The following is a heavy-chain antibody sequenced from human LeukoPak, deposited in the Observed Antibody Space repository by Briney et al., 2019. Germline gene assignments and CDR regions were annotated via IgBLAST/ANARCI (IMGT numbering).Heavy chain of an antibody. D-gene: IGHD3-10*01. CDR2: IYYSGST. CDR3: ARHSPVREVIISTYDY. CDR1: GGSISSYY. J-gene: IGHJ4*02. Sequence: SETLSLTCTVSGGSISSYYWSWIRQPPGKGLEWIGYIYYSGSTNYNPSLKSRVTISVDTSKNQFSLKLSSVTAADTAVYYCARHSPVREVIISTYDYWGQGTLVTVSS. V-gene: IGHV4-59*08.